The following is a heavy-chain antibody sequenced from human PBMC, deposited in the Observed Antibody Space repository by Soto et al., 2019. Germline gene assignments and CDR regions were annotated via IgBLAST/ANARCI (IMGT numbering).Heavy chain of an antibody. CDR1: GGSISSGGYY. D-gene: IGHD6-6*01. Sequence: QVQLQESGPGLVKPSQTLSLTCTVSGGSISSGGYYWSWIRQHPGKGLEWIGYIYYSGSTYYNPSLKSRVTISVDTSKNQFSLKLSSVTAADTAVYYCPKVGGVPGRPDWPVFDPWGQGTLVTVSS. CDR3: PKVGGVPGRPDWPVFDP. V-gene: IGHV4-31*03. J-gene: IGHJ5*02. CDR2: IYYSGST.